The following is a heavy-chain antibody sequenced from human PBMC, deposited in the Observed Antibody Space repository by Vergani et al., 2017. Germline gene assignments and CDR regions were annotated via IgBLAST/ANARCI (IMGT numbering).Heavy chain of an antibody. CDR2: IYRTGRT. J-gene: IGHJ4*02. CDR3: AGRSGIVYDIFSGTQYFFDF. Sequence: QVQLQESGPGLVKPSETLSLTCAVSGFSIDNGYYWDWIRQPPGKGLEWIGSIYRTGRTHFNPSLKSRVTISVDTSNNNFPLRLNSLTAADTAVYYCAGRSGIVYDIFSGTQYFFDFWGQGTLVTVSS. CDR1: GFSIDNGYY. D-gene: IGHD3-9*01. V-gene: IGHV4-38-2*01.